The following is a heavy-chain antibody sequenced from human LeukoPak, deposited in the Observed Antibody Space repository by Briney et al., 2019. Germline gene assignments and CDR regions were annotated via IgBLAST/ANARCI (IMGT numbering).Heavy chain of an antibody. CDR1: GGSISSGSYY. CDR3: ARGPIARGLDY. CDR2: IYTSGST. Sequence: PSETLSLTCTVSGGSISSGSYYWSWIRQPAGKGLEWIGRIYTSGSTNYNPSLKSRVTISVDTSKNQFSLKLSSVTAADTAVYYCARGPIARGLDYWGQGTLVTVSS. D-gene: IGHD3-10*01. V-gene: IGHV4-61*02. J-gene: IGHJ4*02.